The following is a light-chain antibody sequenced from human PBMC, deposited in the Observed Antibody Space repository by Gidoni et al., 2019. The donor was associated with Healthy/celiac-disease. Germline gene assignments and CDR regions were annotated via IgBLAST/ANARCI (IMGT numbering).Light chain of an antibody. Sequence: QSALTQPASVSGSPGQSITISCTGTSSDVGGYNHVSWYQQHPGKAPKLMIYGVSNRPSGFSNRFSGSKSGNTASLTISGLQAEDEADYYCSSYPSSRNVVFGGGTKLTVL. CDR3: SSYPSSRNVV. J-gene: IGLJ2*01. CDR1: SSDVGGYNH. V-gene: IGLV2-14*01. CDR2: GVS.